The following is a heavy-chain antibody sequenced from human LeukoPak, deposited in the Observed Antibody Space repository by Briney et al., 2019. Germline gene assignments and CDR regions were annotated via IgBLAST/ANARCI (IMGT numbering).Heavy chain of an antibody. CDR3: AKQGEWLITLSNWFDP. CDR1: GFTFSSYA. Sequence: PGGSLRLSCAASGFTFSSYAMSWVRQAPGKGLEWVSAISGSGGSTYYADSVKGRFTISRDNSKNTLYPQMNSLRAEDTAVYYCAKQGEWLITLSNWFDPWGQGTLVTVSS. D-gene: IGHD3-3*01. CDR2: ISGSGGST. J-gene: IGHJ5*02. V-gene: IGHV3-23*01.